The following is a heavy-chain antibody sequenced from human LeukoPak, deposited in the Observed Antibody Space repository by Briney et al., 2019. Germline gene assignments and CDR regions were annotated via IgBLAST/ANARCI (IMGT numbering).Heavy chain of an antibody. D-gene: IGHD2-21*01. CDR1: GGSISSSSYY. CDR3: ARIIRATGYYSNPKSGSFDL. V-gene: IGHV4-39*01. CDR2: VYSSGST. J-gene: IGHJ5*02. Sequence: SETLSLTCTVSGGSISSSSYYWGWIRQPPGEGLQWIGSVYSSGSTYYNPSLRTRVTISVDTSKNQFSLWLSSVTAADTATYYCARIIRATGYYSNPKSGSFDLWGQGILVTVSS.